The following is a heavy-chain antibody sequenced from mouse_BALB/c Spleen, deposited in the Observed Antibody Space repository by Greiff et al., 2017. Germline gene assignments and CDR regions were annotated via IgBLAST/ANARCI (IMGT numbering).Heavy chain of an antibody. CDR1: GYTFTSYT. Sequence: QVQLKESGAELARPGASVKMSCKASGYTFTSYTMHWVKQRPGQGLEWIGRIYPGDGDTNYNGKFKGKATLTADKSSSTAYMQLSSLTSVDSAVYFCARWGYGFDYWGQGTTLTVSS. CDR2: IYPGDGDT. J-gene: IGHJ2*01. V-gene: IGHV1-80*01. D-gene: IGHD2-14*01. CDR3: ARWGYGFDY.